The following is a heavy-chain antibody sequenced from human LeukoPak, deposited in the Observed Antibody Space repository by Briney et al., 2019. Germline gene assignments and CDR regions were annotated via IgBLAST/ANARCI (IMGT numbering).Heavy chain of an antibody. J-gene: IGHJ4*02. CDR3: AKDRYYDSSVDY. D-gene: IGHD3-22*01. Sequence: GGSLRLSCAASGFTFSSYSMNWVRQAPGKGLEWVAFIRYDGSNKYYADSVKGRFTISRDNSKNTLYLQMNSLRAEDTAVYYCAKDRYYDSSVDYWGQGTLVTVSS. CDR2: IRYDGSNK. V-gene: IGHV3-30*02. CDR1: GFTFSSYS.